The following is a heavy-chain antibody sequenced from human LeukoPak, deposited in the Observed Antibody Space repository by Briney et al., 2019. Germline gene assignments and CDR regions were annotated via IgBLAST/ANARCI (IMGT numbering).Heavy chain of an antibody. V-gene: IGHV3-23*01. D-gene: IGHD2-15*01. Sequence: PGGSLRLSCAASRFTFSGYAMSWVRQAPGKGLEWVSTITGSGDTTYYADSVKGRFTISRDNSKNSLYLQMNILSAEDTAVYYCAKARGYCSGGTCYSGFDYWGQGTLVTVSS. CDR3: AKARGYCSGGTCYSGFDY. CDR1: RFTFSGYA. J-gene: IGHJ4*02. CDR2: ITGSGDTT.